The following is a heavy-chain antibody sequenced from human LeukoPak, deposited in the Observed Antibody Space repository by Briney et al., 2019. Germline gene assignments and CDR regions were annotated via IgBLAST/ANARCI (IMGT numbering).Heavy chain of an antibody. Sequence: GGSLRLSCAASGFTFSSYGMHWVRQAPGKGLEWVAFIRYDGSNKYYADSVKGRFTISRDNSKNTLYLQMNSLRAEDTAVYYCAKIGSSSWYAFDYWGQGTLVTVSS. CDR3: AKIGSSSWYAFDY. CDR2: IRYDGSNK. D-gene: IGHD6-13*01. CDR1: GFTFSSYG. V-gene: IGHV3-30*02. J-gene: IGHJ4*02.